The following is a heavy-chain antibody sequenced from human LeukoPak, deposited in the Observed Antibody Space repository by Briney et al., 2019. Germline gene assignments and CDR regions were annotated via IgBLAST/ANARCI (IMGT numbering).Heavy chain of an antibody. CDR3: ARGPLTTAGYGMDV. CDR1: GYTFTSYD. CDR2: MNPNSGNT. D-gene: IGHD4/OR15-4a*01. V-gene: IGHV1-8*01. Sequence: ASVKVSFKASGYTFTSYDINWVRQATGQGLEWMGWMNPNSGNTGYAQKFQGRVTITRNTSISTAYMELSSLRSEDTAVYYCARGPLTTAGYGMDVWGKGTTVTVSS. J-gene: IGHJ6*04.